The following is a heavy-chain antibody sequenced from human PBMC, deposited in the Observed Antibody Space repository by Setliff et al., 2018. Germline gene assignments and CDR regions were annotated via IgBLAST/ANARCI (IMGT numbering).Heavy chain of an antibody. Sequence: KTSETLSLTCSVSGASISSGNDFWNWIRQPAGKGLEWIGNIYTNGGTDYSPSLRSRVTISLGTSKSQFSLQLTSVTAADTAIYYCARSDDNFQYPDYWGQGTLVTVSS. CDR2: IYTNGGT. CDR3: ARSDDNFQYPDY. D-gene: IGHD1-1*01. CDR1: GASISSGNDF. J-gene: IGHJ4*01. V-gene: IGHV4-61*09.